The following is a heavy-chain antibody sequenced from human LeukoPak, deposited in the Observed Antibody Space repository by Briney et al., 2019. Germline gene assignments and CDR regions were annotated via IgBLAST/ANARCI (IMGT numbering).Heavy chain of an antibody. J-gene: IGHJ3*02. D-gene: IGHD3-22*01. CDR3: ARRISLIYDSSVDAFDI. Sequence: GGSLRLSCAASGFTFSSYAMHWVRQAPGKGLEWVAVISYDGSNKYYADSVKGRFTISRDNSKNTLYLQMNSLRAEDTAVYYCARRISLIYDSSVDAFDIWGQGTMVTVSS. V-gene: IGHV3-30*04. CDR1: GFTFSSYA. CDR2: ISYDGSNK.